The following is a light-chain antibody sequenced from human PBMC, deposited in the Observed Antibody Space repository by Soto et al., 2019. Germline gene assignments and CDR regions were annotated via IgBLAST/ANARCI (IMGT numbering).Light chain of an antibody. CDR2: DAS. J-gene: IGKJ2*01. V-gene: IGKV1-5*01. CDR3: QQYNSYSET. Sequence: DNQMTQSPSTLSASVGDRVTITCRASQSISSWLAWYQQKPGKAPKLLIYDASSLESGVPSRFSGSGSGTEFTLTISSLQPDVFATYYCQQYNSYSETFGEGTKLEIK. CDR1: QSISSW.